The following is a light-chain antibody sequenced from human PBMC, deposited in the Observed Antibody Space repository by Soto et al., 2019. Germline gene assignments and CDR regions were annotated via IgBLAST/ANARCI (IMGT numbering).Light chain of an antibody. CDR2: EVT. J-gene: IGLJ2*01. Sequence: QSVLTQPASVSGSPGQSITISCTGTNSDAGGYNRVSWYQQHPGKAPKLMIYEVTERPSGVSNRFSGSQSGNTASLTISGLQAEDEADYFCCSYAGGRTFRFGGGTKLTVL. CDR3: CSYAGGRTFR. V-gene: IGLV2-23*02. CDR1: NSDAGGYNR.